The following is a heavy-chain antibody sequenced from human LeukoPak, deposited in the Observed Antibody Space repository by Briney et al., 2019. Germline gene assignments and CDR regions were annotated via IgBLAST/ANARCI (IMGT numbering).Heavy chain of an antibody. D-gene: IGHD1-20*01. V-gene: IGHV3-7*03. Sequence: GGSLRLSCAASGITFSRFWMSWVRQAPGKGLQWVANINEDGSEKHYVDSVKGRFTISRDNAENSLYLQMNSLRAEDTAVYYCASGGHLNWWGQGALVTVAS. J-gene: IGHJ4*02. CDR3: ASGGHLNW. CDR1: GITFSRFW. CDR2: INEDGSEK.